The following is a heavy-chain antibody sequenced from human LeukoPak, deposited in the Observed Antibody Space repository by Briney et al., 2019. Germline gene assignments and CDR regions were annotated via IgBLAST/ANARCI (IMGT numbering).Heavy chain of an antibody. D-gene: IGHD3-22*01. CDR3: ARVTHYYVSSGHYYYYMDV. J-gene: IGHJ6*03. CDR2: IHYSGST. CDR1: GGSISSSTYY. V-gene: IGHV4-39*07. Sequence: SETLSLTCTVSGGSISSSTYYWGWIRQPPGKGLEWIGAIHYSGSTYYNPSLKSRVTISVDTSKNQFSLKLSSVTAADTAVFYCARVTHYYVSSGHYYYYMDVWGKGTTVTISS.